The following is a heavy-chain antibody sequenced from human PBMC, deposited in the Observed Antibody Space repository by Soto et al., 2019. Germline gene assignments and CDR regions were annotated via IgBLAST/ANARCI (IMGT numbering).Heavy chain of an antibody. D-gene: IGHD3-22*01. V-gene: IGHV1-18*01. Sequence: ASVKVSCKASGYTFNSHGISWARQAPGQRLEWMGWISVYDGQTNYAQNFQGRVTMTTDTFTSTAYMELTGLTSGDTAVYYCARPDYYNTGSGAFDLWGQGTMVTVSS. CDR1: GYTFNSHG. CDR3: ARPDYYNTGSGAFDL. J-gene: IGHJ3*01. CDR2: ISVYDGQT.